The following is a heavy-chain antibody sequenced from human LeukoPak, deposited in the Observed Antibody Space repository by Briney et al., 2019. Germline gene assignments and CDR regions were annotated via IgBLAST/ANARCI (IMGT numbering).Heavy chain of an antibody. J-gene: IGHJ4*02. D-gene: IGHD2-2*01. Sequence: LRLSCAASGFTFSDYYMSWIRQPPGKGLEWIGYIYHSGSTYYNPSLKSRVTISVDRSKNQFSLKLSSVTAADTAVYYCARGGRDIVVVPAPGGYFDYWGQGTLVTVSS. CDR2: IYHSGST. V-gene: IGHV4-30-2*01. CDR1: GFTFSDYY. CDR3: ARGGRDIVVVPAPGGYFDY.